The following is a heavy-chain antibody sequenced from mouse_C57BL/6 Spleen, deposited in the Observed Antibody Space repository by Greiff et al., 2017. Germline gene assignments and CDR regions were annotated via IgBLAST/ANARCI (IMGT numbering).Heavy chain of an antibody. CDR3: ARVDSAGYWCAY. CDR2: INPSNGGT. V-gene: IGHV1-53*01. Sequence: QVQLQQPGTELVKPGASVKLSCKASGYTFTSYWMHWVKQRPGLGLEWIGNINPSNGGTNYNEKFKSKATLTVDKSSSTAYMQLSSLTSEDSAVYYCARVDSAGYWCAYWGQGTLVTVSA. J-gene: IGHJ3*01. CDR1: GYTFTSYW. D-gene: IGHD3-2*02.